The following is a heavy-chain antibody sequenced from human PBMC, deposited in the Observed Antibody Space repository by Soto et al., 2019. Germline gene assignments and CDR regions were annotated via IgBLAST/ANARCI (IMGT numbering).Heavy chain of an antibody. CDR2: ISGGAATS. CDR1: GFTFSSHA. V-gene: IGHV3-23*01. D-gene: IGHD6-19*01. CDR3: AKGVPGIAVAGTGYFQH. Sequence: GGSLRLSCAASGFTFSSHAMSWVRHAPGKGLEWVSAISGGAATSNYADSVKGRFTISRDNSKNTVSLQMQSLRAEDTAVYYCAKGVPGIAVAGTGYFQHWDQGTLVTGSS. J-gene: IGHJ1*01.